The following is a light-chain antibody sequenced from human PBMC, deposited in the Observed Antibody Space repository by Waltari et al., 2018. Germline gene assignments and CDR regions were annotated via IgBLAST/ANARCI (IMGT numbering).Light chain of an antibody. V-gene: IGKV3-15*01. CDR2: DTS. CDR3: QQYNKWPGT. Sequence: EIVMMQSPATLSVSPGERVTLACRAIQSFGSRLAWYQQKPGQAPKLVIYDTSTRASGIPDRFSGSASGPEFTLSTLTISSMQSDDFAVYYCQQYNKWPGTFGQGTKLEIK. CDR1: QSFGSR. J-gene: IGKJ2*01.